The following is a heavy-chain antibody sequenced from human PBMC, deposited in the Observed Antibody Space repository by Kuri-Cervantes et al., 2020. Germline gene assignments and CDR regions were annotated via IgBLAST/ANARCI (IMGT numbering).Heavy chain of an antibody. CDR2: IRYDGSNK. CDR1: GFTFSSYG. V-gene: IGHV3-30*02. Sequence: GESLKISCAASGFTFSSYGMHWVRQAPGKGLEWVAFIRYDGSNKYYADSVKGRFTISRDNPKNTLYLQMNSLRAEDTAVYYCTSSGPIDYWGQGTLVTVSS. CDR3: TSSGPIDY. J-gene: IGHJ4*02.